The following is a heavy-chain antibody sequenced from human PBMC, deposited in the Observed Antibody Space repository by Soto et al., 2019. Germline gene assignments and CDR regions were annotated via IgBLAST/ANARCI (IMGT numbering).Heavy chain of an antibody. CDR2: ITGSGDSA. J-gene: IGHJ4*02. CDR1: GFTFRSYA. D-gene: IGHD6-19*01. V-gene: IGHV3-23*01. CDR3: TKDYGAVADF. Sequence: EVQLLESGGGLVQPGESLRLSCAGSGFTFRSYAMSWVRQAPGKGLEWVAAITGSGDSAYYADSVKGRFTISGDKSKNTLFVEMNSLRADDTAVYYCTKDYGAVADFWGQGTLITVS.